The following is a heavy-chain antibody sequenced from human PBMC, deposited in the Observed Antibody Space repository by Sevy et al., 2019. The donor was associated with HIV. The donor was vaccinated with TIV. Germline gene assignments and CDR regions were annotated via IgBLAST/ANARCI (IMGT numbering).Heavy chain of an antibody. V-gene: IGHV4-59*01. Sequence: SETLSLTCTVSGGSISSYYWSWIRQPPGKGLEWSGYIYYSGSTNYIPSLKSRVTISVDTSKNQFSLKLSSVTAADTAVYYCAREWSDYDFWSGKNWFDPWGQGTLVTVSS. CDR2: IYYSGST. J-gene: IGHJ5*02. D-gene: IGHD3-3*01. CDR3: AREWSDYDFWSGKNWFDP. CDR1: GGSISSYY.